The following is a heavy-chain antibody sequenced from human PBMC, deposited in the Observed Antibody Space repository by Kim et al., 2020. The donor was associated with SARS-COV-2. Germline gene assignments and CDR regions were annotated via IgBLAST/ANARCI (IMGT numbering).Heavy chain of an antibody. CDR3: ARDRKDDYGMDV. J-gene: IGHJ6*02. V-gene: IGHV4-59*01. Sequence: SETLSLTCTVSSGSISSYYWSWIRQPPGKGLEWIGHTHHSGSTNYKPSLKSRVTISVDTSKNQFPLKLRSVTTADTAVYYCARDRKDDYGMDVWGQGTTVTVSS. CDR1: SGSISSYY. CDR2: THHSGST.